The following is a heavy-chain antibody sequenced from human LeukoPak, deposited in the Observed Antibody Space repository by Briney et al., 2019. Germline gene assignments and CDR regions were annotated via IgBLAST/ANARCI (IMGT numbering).Heavy chain of an antibody. CDR1: GVSISTSNYY. CDR3: AKSNGYGLVDI. Sequence: SETLSLTCAVSGVSISTSNYYWGWIPQPPGQGLEWIGNIFYSGRTYYSPSLKSLVIITLDTSRDQFSLKLNSVTAADTAVYYCAKSNGYGLVDIWGQGTMVGVSS. D-gene: IGHD3-10*01. CDR2: IFYSGRT. V-gene: IGHV4-39*07. J-gene: IGHJ3*02.